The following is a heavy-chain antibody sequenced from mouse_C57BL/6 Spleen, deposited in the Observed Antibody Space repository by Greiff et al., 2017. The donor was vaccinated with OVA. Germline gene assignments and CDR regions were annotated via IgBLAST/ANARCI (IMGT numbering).Heavy chain of an antibody. CDR3: ARGEDYDGHWYFDV. CDR1: GYSFTGYY. Sequence: EVQLQESGPELVKPGASVKISCKASGYSFTGYYMNWVKQSPEKSLEWIGEINPSTGGTTYNQKFKAKATLTVDKSSSTAYMQLKSLTSEDSAVYYCARGEDYDGHWYFDVWGTGTTVTVSS. V-gene: IGHV1-42*01. D-gene: IGHD2-4*01. J-gene: IGHJ1*03. CDR2: INPSTGGT.